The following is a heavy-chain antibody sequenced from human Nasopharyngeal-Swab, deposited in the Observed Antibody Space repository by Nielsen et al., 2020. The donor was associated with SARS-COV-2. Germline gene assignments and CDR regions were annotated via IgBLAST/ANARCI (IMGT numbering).Heavy chain of an antibody. D-gene: IGHD5-24*01. CDR2: INPSGTST. V-gene: IGHV1-46*02. J-gene: IGHJ4*02. CDR1: GYIFNDHF. CDR3: ARAAIDQHFDL. Sequence: ASVKVSCKAPGYIFNDHFIHWVRQAPGQGLECMGIINPSGTSTTHAQRFQGRVTMTRDTSTSTVHMELSSLRSGDTAVYYCARAAIDQHFDLWGPGTLVTVSS.